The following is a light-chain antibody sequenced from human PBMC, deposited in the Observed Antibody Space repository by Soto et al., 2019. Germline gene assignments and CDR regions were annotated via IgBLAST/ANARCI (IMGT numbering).Light chain of an antibody. CDR1: QSVSST. CDR3: QQYNNWPLT. CDR2: GAS. J-gene: IGKJ4*01. Sequence: EIVMAQSPANLSVSPGERATLSCRASQSVSSTLAWYQQKPGQAPWLLIYGASTRATGVPARFSGSGSGTEFTLTISSLQSEDFAVYYCQQYNNWPLTFGGGTKVEI. V-gene: IGKV3-15*01.